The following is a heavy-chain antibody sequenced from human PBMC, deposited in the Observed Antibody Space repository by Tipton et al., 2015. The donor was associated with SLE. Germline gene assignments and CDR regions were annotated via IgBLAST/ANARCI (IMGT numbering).Heavy chain of an antibody. CDR1: GFTFSNYW. D-gene: IGHD2/OR15-2a*01. Sequence: SLRLSCAASGFTFSNYWMNWVRHTPGKGLVWVSRINLDGGRTTYADSVRGRFTVSRDNAKNTLYLQMNSLRGEDTAVYYCARGDFYHSSAYHDAFDIWGQGTLVTVSS. V-gene: IGHV3-74*01. J-gene: IGHJ3*02. CDR3: ARGDFYHSSAYHDAFDI. CDR2: INLDGGRT.